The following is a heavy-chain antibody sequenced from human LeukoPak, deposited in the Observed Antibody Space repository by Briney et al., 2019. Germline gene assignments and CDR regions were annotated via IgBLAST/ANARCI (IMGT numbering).Heavy chain of an antibody. D-gene: IGHD3-16*01. V-gene: IGHV4-38-2*02. CDR2: VHARGNS. CDR3: ARDGGRTYLYYYMDV. CDR1: GYSISSGYF. J-gene: IGHJ6*03. Sequence: SETLSLTCTVSGYSISSGYFWGWIRPPPGKGLEWIGNVHARGNSYYNPSLKSRVTMSVETSKNQVSLNLRSVTAADTAVYYCARDGGRTYLYYYMDVWGKGATVTVSS.